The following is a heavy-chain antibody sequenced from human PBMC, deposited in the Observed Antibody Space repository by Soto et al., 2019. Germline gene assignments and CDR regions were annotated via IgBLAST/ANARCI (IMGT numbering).Heavy chain of an antibody. J-gene: IGHJ4*02. D-gene: IGHD1-1*01. CDR2: IGSDGST. V-gene: IGHV3-23*01. Sequence: SLRLSCAASGFPFSRHAMAWVRRSAGRGLEWVATIGSDGSTYYAESVRGRFSISRDNYGNVLHLQLNSLRVDDTGIYYCAKDPYNHRFDSWGQGTLVTVSS. CDR1: GFPFSRHA. CDR3: AKDPYNHRFDS.